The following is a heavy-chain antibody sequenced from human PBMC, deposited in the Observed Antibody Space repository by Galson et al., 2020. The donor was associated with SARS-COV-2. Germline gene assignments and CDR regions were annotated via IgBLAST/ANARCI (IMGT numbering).Heavy chain of an antibody. D-gene: IGHD2-2*02. Sequence: SETLSLTCTVSGGSISSGGYYWSWIRQHPGKGLEWIGYIYYSGSTYYNPSLKSRVTISVDTSKNQFSLKLSSVTAADTAVYYCARAIVVVPAAIAHGVAFDIWGQGTMVTVSS. CDR2: IYYSGST. CDR3: ARAIVVVPAAIAHGVAFDI. CDR1: GGSISSGGYY. V-gene: IGHV4-31*03. J-gene: IGHJ3*02.